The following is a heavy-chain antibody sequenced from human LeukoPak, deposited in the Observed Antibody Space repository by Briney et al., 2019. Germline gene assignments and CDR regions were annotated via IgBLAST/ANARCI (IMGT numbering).Heavy chain of an antibody. J-gene: IGHJ4*02. V-gene: IGHV3-30*03. CDR1: GFTFSSYG. CDR3: ARERVVRGVISAFDY. CDR2: ISYDGSNK. Sequence: SGGSLRLSCAASGFTFSSYGMHWVRQAPGKGLEWVAVISYDGSNKYYADSVKGRFTISRDNSKNTLYLQMNSLRAEDTAVYYCARERVVRGVISAFDYWGQGTLVTVSS. D-gene: IGHD3-10*01.